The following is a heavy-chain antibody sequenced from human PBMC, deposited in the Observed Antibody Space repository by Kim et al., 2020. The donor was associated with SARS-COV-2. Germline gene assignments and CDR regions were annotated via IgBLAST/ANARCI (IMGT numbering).Heavy chain of an antibody. CDR3: ARIWFGESPYYYYGMDV. V-gene: IGHV4-59*01. CDR2: IYYSGST. CDR1: GGSISSYY. J-gene: IGHJ6*02. D-gene: IGHD3-10*01. Sequence: SETLSLTCTVSGGSISSYYWSWIRQPPGKGLEWIGYIYYSGSTNYNPSLKSRVTISVDTSKNQFSLKLSSVTAADTAVYYCARIWFGESPYYYYGMDVWGQGTTVTVSS.